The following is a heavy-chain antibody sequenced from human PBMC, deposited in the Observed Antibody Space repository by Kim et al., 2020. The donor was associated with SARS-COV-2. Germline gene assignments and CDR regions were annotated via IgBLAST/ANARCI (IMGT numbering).Heavy chain of an antibody. CDR3: ARDMSSYCTGGSCYTKLDY. J-gene: IGHJ4*02. V-gene: IGHV3-30*04. Sequence: GGSLRLSCAVSGFTFRSYAMHWVRQAPGRGLEWVALTSYDERFKFYADSVKGRFTISRDNSENTLYLEVKSLRTEDTAVYFCARDMSSYCTGGSCYTKLDYWGQGTLVSVSS. CDR2: TSYDERFK. D-gene: IGHD2-15*01. CDR1: GFTFRSYA.